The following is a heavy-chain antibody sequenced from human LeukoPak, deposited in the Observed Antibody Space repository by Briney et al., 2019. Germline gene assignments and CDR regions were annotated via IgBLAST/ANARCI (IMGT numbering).Heavy chain of an antibody. CDR1: GFTFSSYS. CDR2: ISSSSSYI. J-gene: IGHJ5*02. CDR3: ARDKSSIAVAGNNWFDP. D-gene: IGHD6-19*01. V-gene: IGHV3-21*01. Sequence: GGSLRLSCAASGFTFSSYSMNWVRQAPGKGLEWVSSISSSSSYIYYADSVKGRFTISRDNAKNSLYLQMNSLRAEDTAVYHCARDKSSIAVAGNNWFDPWGQGTLVTVSS.